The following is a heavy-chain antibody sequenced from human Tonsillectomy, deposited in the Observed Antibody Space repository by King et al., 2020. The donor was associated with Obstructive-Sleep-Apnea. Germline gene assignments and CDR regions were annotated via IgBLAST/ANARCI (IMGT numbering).Heavy chain of an antibody. CDR2: ISGTGGGT. D-gene: IGHD3-3*01. CDR1: GFTFNNYA. Sequence: VQLVESGGGLVQPGGSLRLSCAASGFTFNNYAMSWVRQAPGKGLEWVSSISGTGGGTYYADSVKGRFTISRDNSKNSLYLHMNSLRAEDMAVYYCAKLMGRVTIFGVARGDYYIDYWGQGTLVTVSS. CDR3: AKLMGRVTIFGVARGDYYIDY. V-gene: IGHV3-23*04. J-gene: IGHJ4*02.